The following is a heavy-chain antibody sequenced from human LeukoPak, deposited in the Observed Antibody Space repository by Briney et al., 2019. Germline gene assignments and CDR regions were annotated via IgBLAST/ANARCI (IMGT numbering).Heavy chain of an antibody. CDR2: IKQDGSEK. CDR1: GFTFSSYS. CDR3: AREELWFGELLSLDC. V-gene: IGHV3-7*01. D-gene: IGHD3-10*01. Sequence: GGSLRLSCAASGFTFSSYSMNWVRQAPGKGLEWVANIKQDGSEKYYVDSVKGRFTISRDNAKNSLYLQMNSLRAEDTAVYYCAREELWFGELLSLDCWGQGTLVTVSS. J-gene: IGHJ4*02.